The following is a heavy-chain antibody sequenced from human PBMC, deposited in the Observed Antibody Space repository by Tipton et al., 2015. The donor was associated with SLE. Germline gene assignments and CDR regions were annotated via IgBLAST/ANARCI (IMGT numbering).Heavy chain of an antibody. V-gene: IGHV4-34*01. CDR3: ARGGTGDGRNPFDP. CDR2: IDHSGVT. J-gene: IGHJ5*02. CDR1: GRSFIGSY. Sequence: AGLVKPSETLSLTCAVYGRSFIGSYWTWIRQPPGKGLEWIGDIDHSGVTHYNPSLKSRVTISVDTSKNQFSLNLRSVTAADTAVYYCARGGTGDGRNPFDPWGQGTLVTVSS. D-gene: IGHD4-23*01.